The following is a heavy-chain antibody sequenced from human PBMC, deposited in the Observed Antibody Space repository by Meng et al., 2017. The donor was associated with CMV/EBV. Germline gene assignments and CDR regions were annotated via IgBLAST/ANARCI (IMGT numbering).Heavy chain of an antibody. CDR3: ARLRGNIAAGGGPNQRGCYYGMDV. CDR1: GFTFSDYY. D-gene: IGHD6-13*01. J-gene: IGHJ6*02. V-gene: IGHV3-11*01. Sequence: GGSLRLSCAASGFTFSDYYMSWIRQAPGKGLGWVSYISSSGSTIYYADSVKGRFPISRDNAKNSLYLQMNSLRADDTAVYYCARLRGNIAAGGGPNQRGCYYGMDVWGQGTTVTVSS. CDR2: ISSSGSTI.